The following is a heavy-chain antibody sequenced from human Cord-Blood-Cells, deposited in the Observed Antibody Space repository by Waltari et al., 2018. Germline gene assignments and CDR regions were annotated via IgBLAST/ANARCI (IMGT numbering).Heavy chain of an antibody. CDR1: GFTFSSYG. Sequence: QVQLVESGGGVVQPGRSLRLSCAASGFTFSSYGMPWVRQAPGMGLEWVAVIWYDGSNKYYADSVKGRFTISRDNSKNTLYLQMNSLRAEDTAVYYCARDLGGGWFDPWGQGTLVTVSS. CDR3: ARDLGGGWFDP. D-gene: IGHD3-16*01. CDR2: IWYDGSNK. J-gene: IGHJ5*02. V-gene: IGHV3-33*01.